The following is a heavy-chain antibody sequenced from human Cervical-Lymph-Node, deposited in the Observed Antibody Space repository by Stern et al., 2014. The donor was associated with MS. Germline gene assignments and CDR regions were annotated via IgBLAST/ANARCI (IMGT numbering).Heavy chain of an antibody. CDR1: GGTFSRYT. D-gene: IGHD5-18*01. V-gene: IGHV1-69*06. J-gene: IGHJ6*02. Sequence: QVQLVQSGAEVKTPGSSVKVSCKASGGTFSRYTFSWVRQAPGQGLEWMGGLIPTLGTANYAQKIQSRVTITADKPSSTAYMELSSLRSEDTAVYYCARVRETVMASYYYYYHMDVWGQGTTVTVSS. CDR3: ARVRETVMASYYYYYHMDV. CDR2: LIPTLGTA.